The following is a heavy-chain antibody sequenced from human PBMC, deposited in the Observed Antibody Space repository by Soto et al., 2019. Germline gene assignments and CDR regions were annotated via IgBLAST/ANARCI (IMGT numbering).Heavy chain of an antibody. CDR2: IYPGDSDS. J-gene: IGHJ4*02. Sequence: PGELMNISCKASGSSFTNYWIGWVRQMRGKGLEWVGIIYPGDSDSRYSPSFQGQVTISVEKSINTAYLQWSSLKASDTAMSYCARHFYDYLDYWGQGTLVTVSS. V-gene: IGHV5-51*01. CDR3: ARHFYDYLDY. D-gene: IGHD3-16*01. CDR1: GSSFTNYW.